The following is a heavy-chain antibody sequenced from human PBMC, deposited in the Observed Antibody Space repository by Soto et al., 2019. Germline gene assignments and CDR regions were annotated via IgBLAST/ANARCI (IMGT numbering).Heavy chain of an antibody. D-gene: IGHD2-15*01. V-gene: IGHV1-69*13. CDR3: ARESRYCSGGSCYFLPGIDY. CDR2: IIPIFGTA. Sequence: ASVKLSCKASGGSFSSYAISLVRQAPGQGLEWMGGIIPIFGTANYAQKFQGRVTITADESTSTAYMELSSLRSEDTAVYYCARESRYCSGGSCYFLPGIDYWGQGTLVTVSS. J-gene: IGHJ4*02. CDR1: GGSFSSYA.